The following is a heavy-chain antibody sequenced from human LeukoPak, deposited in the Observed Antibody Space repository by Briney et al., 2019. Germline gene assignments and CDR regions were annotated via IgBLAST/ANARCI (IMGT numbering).Heavy chain of an antibody. D-gene: IGHD2-2*01. J-gene: IGHJ4*02. Sequence: GGSLRLSCAASGFTFSSYSMNWVRQAPGKGLEWVSSISSSSSYIYYADSVKGRFTISRDNAKNSLYLQMNSLRAEDTALYYCAKDIRHIVVARGFDYWGQGTLVTVSS. CDR1: GFTFSSYS. CDR2: ISSSSSYI. CDR3: AKDIRHIVVARGFDY. V-gene: IGHV3-21*04.